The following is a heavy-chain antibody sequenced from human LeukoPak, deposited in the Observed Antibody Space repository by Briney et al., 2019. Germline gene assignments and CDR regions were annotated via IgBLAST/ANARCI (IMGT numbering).Heavy chain of an antibody. CDR1: GGSISSSNW. CDR3: ARGGPYCSGGSCYS. D-gene: IGHD2-15*01. Sequence: SGTLSLTCAVSGGSISSSNWWSWVRQPPGKGLEWIGEIYHSGSTNYNPSLKSRVTISVDKSKNQFSLKLSSVTAADTAVYYCARGGPYCSGGSCYSWGQGTLVTVSS. V-gene: IGHV4-4*02. CDR2: IYHSGST. J-gene: IGHJ4*02.